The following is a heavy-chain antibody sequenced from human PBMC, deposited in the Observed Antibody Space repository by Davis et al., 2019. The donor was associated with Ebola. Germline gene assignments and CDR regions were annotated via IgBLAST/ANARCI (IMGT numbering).Heavy chain of an antibody. Sequence: ASVKVSCKASGYTFTGYYMHWVRQAPGQGLEWMGWINPNSGGTNYAQKFQGWVTMTRDTSISTAYMELSRLRSDDTAVYYCARDMKDCSSTSCYRPPNYYYYGMDVWGQGTTVTVSS. V-gene: IGHV1-2*04. CDR1: GYTFTGYY. J-gene: IGHJ6*02. CDR3: ARDMKDCSSTSCYRPPNYYYYGMDV. D-gene: IGHD2-2*01. CDR2: INPNSGGT.